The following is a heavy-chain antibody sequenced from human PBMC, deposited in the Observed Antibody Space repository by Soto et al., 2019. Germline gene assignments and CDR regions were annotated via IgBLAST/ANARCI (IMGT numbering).Heavy chain of an antibody. V-gene: IGHV1-58*01. CDR3: AARGYSRGQFDP. CDR2: IVVGSGNT. D-gene: IGHD6-25*01. Sequence: SVKVSCKASGFTFTSSAVQWVRRARGQRLEWIGWIVVGSGNTNYAQKFQERVTITRDMSTSTAYMELSSLRSEDAAVYYCAARGYSRGQFDPWGQGTLVTVSS. J-gene: IGHJ5*02. CDR1: GFTFTSSA.